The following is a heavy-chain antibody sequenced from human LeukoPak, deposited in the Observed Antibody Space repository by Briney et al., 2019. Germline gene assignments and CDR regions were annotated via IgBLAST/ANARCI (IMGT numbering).Heavy chain of an antibody. J-gene: IGHJ4*02. CDR3: ARARGYSYGYFDY. V-gene: IGHV4-30-2*01. CDR1: GGTFSSGGYS. D-gene: IGHD5-18*01. Sequence: PSQTLSLTCAASGGTFSSGGYSWVRIPPPPGLDLDWIGYIYHSGSTYYNPSLKSRVTISVDRSKNQFSLKLSSVTTADTAVYYCARARGYSYGYFDYWGQGTLVTVSS. CDR2: IYHSGST.